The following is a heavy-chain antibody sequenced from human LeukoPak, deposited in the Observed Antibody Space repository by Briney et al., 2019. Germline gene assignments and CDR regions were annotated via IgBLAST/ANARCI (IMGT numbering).Heavy chain of an antibody. CDR3: ARHEEGYNWNLFY. V-gene: IGHV4-59*08. J-gene: IGHJ4*02. D-gene: IGHD1-7*01. CDR1: GGSISSYY. CDR2: IHRSGNT. Sequence: PSETLSLTCTVSGGSISSYYWSWIRQPPGKGLEWIGYIHRSGNTNYNPSLRSRTTISVDTSKNQFSLRLSSVTAADTAVYFCARHEEGYNWNLFYWGQGTLVAVTS.